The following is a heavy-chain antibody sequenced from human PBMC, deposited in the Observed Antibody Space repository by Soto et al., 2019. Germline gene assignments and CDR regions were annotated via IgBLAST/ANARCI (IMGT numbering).Heavy chain of an antibody. CDR2: ISGSGGST. D-gene: IGHD2-2*01. Sequence: PGGSLRLSCAGSGFTFTTYAMTWVRQAPGKGLEWVSAISGSGGSTYYAASVKGRFTISKDNSKNTLFLQMNSLRAEDTAVYYCATRRDASYYYYGMDVWGQGTTVTVSS. J-gene: IGHJ6*02. V-gene: IGHV3-23*01. CDR3: ATRRDASYYYYGMDV. CDR1: GFTFTTYA.